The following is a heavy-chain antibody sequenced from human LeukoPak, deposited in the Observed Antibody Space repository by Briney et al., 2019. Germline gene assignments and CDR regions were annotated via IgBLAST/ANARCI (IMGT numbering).Heavy chain of an antibody. Sequence: SETLSLTCAAYGGSFSGYYSTWIRQPPGKGLEWIGEINHSGSTNYNPSLKSRVTISVDTSKNQFSLKLSSVTAADTAVYYCARVNTFMVVITRPYYFEYWSQGTLDTVSS. J-gene: IGHJ4*02. D-gene: IGHD2-21*01. V-gene: IGHV4-34*01. CDR2: INHSGST. CDR1: GGSFSGYY. CDR3: ARVNTFMVVITRPYYFEY.